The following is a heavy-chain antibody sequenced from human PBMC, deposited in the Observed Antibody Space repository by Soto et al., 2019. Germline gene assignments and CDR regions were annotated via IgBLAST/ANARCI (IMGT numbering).Heavy chain of an antibody. D-gene: IGHD3-3*01. Sequence: SETLSLTCAVSGGSISGNNWWSWVRQPPGKGLEWIGEIYHTGSTNYNPSLKSRVTISVDKSKNQFSLELNSLTAADTAVYYCAGAETFNLEWLFAWFDLWGQGTLLTVSS. CDR2: IYHTGST. V-gene: IGHV4-4*02. CDR3: AGAETFNLEWLFAWFDL. J-gene: IGHJ5*02. CDR1: GGSISGNNW.